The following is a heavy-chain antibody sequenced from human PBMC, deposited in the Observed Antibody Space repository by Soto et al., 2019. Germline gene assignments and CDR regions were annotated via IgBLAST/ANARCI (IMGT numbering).Heavy chain of an antibody. V-gene: IGHV1-8*01. Sequence: QVQLVQSGAEVKKPGASVKVSCKASGYTFSSYEINWVRQATGQGLEWMGWMNPNSGNTGYAQKFQGRVTMTRNTSISTACMELSSLRSEDTAVYYCARGQSGYSSGWSQNDYWGQGTLVTVSS. D-gene: IGHD6-19*01. J-gene: IGHJ4*02. CDR3: ARGQSGYSSGWSQNDY. CDR1: GYTFSSYE. CDR2: MNPNSGNT.